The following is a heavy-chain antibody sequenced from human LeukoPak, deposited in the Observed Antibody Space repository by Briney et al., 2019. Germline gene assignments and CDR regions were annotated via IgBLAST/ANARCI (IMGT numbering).Heavy chain of an antibody. V-gene: IGHV3-23*01. CDR3: VRDSGGPTAGTFDY. D-gene: IGHD6-13*01. CDR1: GFTFSSYA. Sequence: GGSLRLSCAASGFTFSSYAMSWVRQAPGKGLEWVSAISGSGGSTYYADSVKGRFTISRDNANNSLYLQMNSLRAEDTAVYYCVRDSGGPTAGTFDYWGQGTLVTVSS. CDR2: ISGSGGST. J-gene: IGHJ4*02.